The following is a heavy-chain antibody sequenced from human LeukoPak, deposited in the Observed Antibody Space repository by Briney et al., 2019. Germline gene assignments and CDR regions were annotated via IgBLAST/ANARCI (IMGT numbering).Heavy chain of an antibody. V-gene: IGHV3-66*04. CDR2: IYSGGIT. D-gene: IGHD1-1*01. Sequence: GGSLRLSCAASGFTFSDYYMSWVRQAPGKGLEWVSVIYSGGITYYADSVKGRFTISRDNSKNTLYLQMNSLRAEDTAVYYCALQRPLKGVWGQGTTVTVSS. J-gene: IGHJ6*02. CDR1: GFTFSDYY. CDR3: ALQRPLKGV.